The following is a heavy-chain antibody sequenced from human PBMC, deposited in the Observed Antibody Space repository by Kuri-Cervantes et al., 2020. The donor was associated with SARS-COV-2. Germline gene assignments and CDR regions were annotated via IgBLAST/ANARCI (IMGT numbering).Heavy chain of an antibody. D-gene: IGHD2-2*01. CDR2: ISSSSSYI. J-gene: IGHJ3*02. Sequence: GESLKISCAASGFTFSSYNMNWVRQAPGKGLEWVSSISSSSSYIYYADSVKGRFTISRDNAKNSLYLQMNSLRAEDTAVYYCANIIVVVPAAISEGAFDIWGQGTMVTVSS. CDR3: ANIIVVVPAAISEGAFDI. CDR1: GFTFSSYN. V-gene: IGHV3-21*01.